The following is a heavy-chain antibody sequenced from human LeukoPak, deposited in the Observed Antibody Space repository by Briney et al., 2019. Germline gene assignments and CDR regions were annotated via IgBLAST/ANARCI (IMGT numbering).Heavy chain of an antibody. D-gene: IGHD3-3*01. Sequence: SETLSLTCSVSGGSISSTIYDWAWIRQPPGKGLEWIGTIYYSGSTFYSPSLKSRVTISVDTSKNQFSLRLSSVTAADTAVYYCARQGSLDFWSGYYARPFDYWGQGTLVTVSS. V-gene: IGHV4-39*07. J-gene: IGHJ4*02. CDR3: ARQGSLDFWSGYYARPFDY. CDR2: IYYSGST. CDR1: GGSISSTIYD.